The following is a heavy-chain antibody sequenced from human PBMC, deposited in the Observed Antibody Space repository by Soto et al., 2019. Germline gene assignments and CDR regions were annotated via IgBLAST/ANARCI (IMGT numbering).Heavy chain of an antibody. CDR3: ARVQSSSHGRFYYHYCMDV. CDR2: IYSGGLT. V-gene: IGHV3-53*04. Sequence: EVKLVESGGGLVQPGGSLRLSCEASGFIVSDNSMIWVRQAPGKGLEWVSIIYSGGLTYYADSVKGRFTISRHNSENTLYLQMNTLRPEDTAVYYCARVQSSSHGRFYYHYCMDVWGKGTTVAVSS. CDR1: GFIVSDNS. D-gene: IGHD1-1*01. J-gene: IGHJ6*03.